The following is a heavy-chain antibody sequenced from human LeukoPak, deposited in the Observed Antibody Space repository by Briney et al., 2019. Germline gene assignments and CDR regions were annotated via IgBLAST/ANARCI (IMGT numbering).Heavy chain of an antibody. J-gene: IGHJ4*02. V-gene: IGHV3-48*01. CDR1: GFTFSSYS. CDR3: AKLIPRYCGGDCHYFDY. Sequence: PGGSLRLSCAASGFTFSSYSMNWVRQAPGKGLEWVSYISSSSSTIYYADSVKGRFTISRDNAKNSLYLQMNSLRAEDTAVYYCAKLIPRYCGGDCHYFDYWGQGTLVTVSS. CDR2: ISSSSSTI. D-gene: IGHD2-21*01.